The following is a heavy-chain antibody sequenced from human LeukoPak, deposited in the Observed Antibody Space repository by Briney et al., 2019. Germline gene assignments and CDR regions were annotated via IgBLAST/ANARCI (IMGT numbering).Heavy chain of an antibody. CDR1: GFTFSTYA. CDR3: ARWMSGSNWGFDH. Sequence: GGSLRLSCAASGFTFSTYAMHWVRQAPGKGLEWVAVISYDGSNKYYADSVKGRFTISRDNTGNSLYLQMNSLRADDTALYYCARWMSGSNWGFDHWGQGTLVTVSS. D-gene: IGHD5-24*01. CDR2: ISYDGSNK. V-gene: IGHV3-30*04. J-gene: IGHJ4*02.